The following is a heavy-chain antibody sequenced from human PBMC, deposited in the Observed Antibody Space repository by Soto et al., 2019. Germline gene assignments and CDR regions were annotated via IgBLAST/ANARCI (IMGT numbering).Heavy chain of an antibody. Sequence: PGGSLRLSCAASGFTFSNAWMSWVRQAPGKGLEWVGRIKSKTDGGTTDYAAPVKGRFTISRDDSKNTLYLQMNSLKTEDTAVYYCTTDEIAAAAHYYYGMDVWGQGTTVTVSS. CDR2: IKSKTDGGTT. D-gene: IGHD6-13*01. V-gene: IGHV3-15*01. CDR3: TTDEIAAAAHYYYGMDV. J-gene: IGHJ6*02. CDR1: GFTFSNAW.